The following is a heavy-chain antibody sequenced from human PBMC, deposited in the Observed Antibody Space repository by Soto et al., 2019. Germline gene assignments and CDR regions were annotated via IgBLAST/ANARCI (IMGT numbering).Heavy chain of an antibody. Sequence: PGGSLRLSCAASGFTFSSYGMHWVRQAPGKGLEWVAVISYDGSNKYYADSVKGRFTISRDNSKNTLYLQMNSLRAEDTAVYYCAKDLDDYGDYGSLFFDIWGQGTMVTVSS. CDR3: AKDLDDYGDYGSLFFDI. J-gene: IGHJ3*02. V-gene: IGHV3-30*18. D-gene: IGHD4-17*01. CDR2: ISYDGSNK. CDR1: GFTFSSYG.